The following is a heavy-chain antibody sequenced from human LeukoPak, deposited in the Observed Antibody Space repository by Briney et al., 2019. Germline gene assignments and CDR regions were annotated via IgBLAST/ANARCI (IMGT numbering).Heavy chain of an antibody. CDR2: IISSSLYT. CDR1: GCTFTDDY. CDR3: ARVSTAVSLAIDY. D-gene: IGHD6-13*01. Sequence: PRGCLRLSCAASGCTFTDDYMSWIRQAPGGWREWVSYIISSSLYTNYADSVKDRFTIARDNAKNSLYLQMNSVRGEDTAVYSCARVSTAVSLAIDYWGQGTLVTVST. V-gene: IGHV3-11*06. J-gene: IGHJ4*02.